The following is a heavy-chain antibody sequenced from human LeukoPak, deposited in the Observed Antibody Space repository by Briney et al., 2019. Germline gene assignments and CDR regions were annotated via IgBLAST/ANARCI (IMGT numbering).Heavy chain of an antibody. V-gene: IGHV3-7*01. CDR1: GFAFSTYW. Sequence: GGSLRLSCVASGFAFSTYWMTWVRQAPGKGLEWVANINQDGRHRYFVNSVEGRFSISRDNAKNSLYLQIDSLRADDTAVYYCARGGREWFDPWGQGTLVTVSS. D-gene: IGHD1-26*01. CDR3: ARGGREWFDP. J-gene: IGHJ5*02. CDR2: INQDGRHR.